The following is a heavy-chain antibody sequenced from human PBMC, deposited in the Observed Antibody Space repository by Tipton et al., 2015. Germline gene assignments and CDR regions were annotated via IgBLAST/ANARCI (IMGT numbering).Heavy chain of an antibody. Sequence: SLRLSCEVSGFTVRDYDMTWVRQAPGRGLQWVSGISAGGGSTYYADSVKGRFTISRDNSNEVVYLQMNSLRADDTAVYYCSKERNFWYFDLWGRGTLVTVSS. CDR3: SKERNFWYFDL. CDR2: ISAGGGST. CDR1: GFTVRDYD. V-gene: IGHV3-23*01. J-gene: IGHJ2*01.